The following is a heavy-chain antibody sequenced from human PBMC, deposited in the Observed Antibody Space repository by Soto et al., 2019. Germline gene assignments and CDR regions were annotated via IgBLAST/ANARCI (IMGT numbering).Heavy chain of an antibody. CDR1: GFTLRTYG. V-gene: IGHV3-33*01. J-gene: IGHJ6*01. Sequence: GGSLRLSCAASGFTLRTYGMHWVRQAPGKGLEWVAVVWYDGSKKYYADSVKGRLAVSRDNSKNTLYLQINSLRAEDTAVYYCARPLEQWQLGFGMDVWGQGSPVTVSP. CDR3: ARPLEQWQLGFGMDV. D-gene: IGHD6-19*01. CDR2: VWYDGSKK.